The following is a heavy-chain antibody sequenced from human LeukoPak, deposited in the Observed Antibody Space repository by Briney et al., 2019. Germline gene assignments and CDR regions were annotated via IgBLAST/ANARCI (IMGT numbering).Heavy chain of an antibody. Sequence: GGSLRLSCAASGFTFSSYSINWVRQAPGKGLEWVSSISSISSYMYYADSVKGRFIISRDNAKNSLYLQMDSLRAEDTAVYYCARDGYGDYAFDYWGQGTLVTVSS. CDR1: GFTFSSYS. CDR3: ARDGYGDYAFDY. CDR2: ISSISSYM. J-gene: IGHJ4*02. D-gene: IGHD4-17*01. V-gene: IGHV3-21*01.